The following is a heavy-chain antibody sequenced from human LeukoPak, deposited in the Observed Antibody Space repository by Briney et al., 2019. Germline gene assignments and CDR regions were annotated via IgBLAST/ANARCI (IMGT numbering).Heavy chain of an antibody. J-gene: IGHJ6*02. V-gene: IGHV3-53*05. Sequence: PGGSLRLSCAASGFTISTNYMSWVRQAPGKGLEWVSVMYTGGSTYYADSVKGRFTISRDNSKNTLYLQMNSLRAEDTAVYYCAKEDYYYGMDVWGQGTTVTVSS. CDR2: MYTGGST. CDR3: AKEDYYYGMDV. CDR1: GFTISTNY.